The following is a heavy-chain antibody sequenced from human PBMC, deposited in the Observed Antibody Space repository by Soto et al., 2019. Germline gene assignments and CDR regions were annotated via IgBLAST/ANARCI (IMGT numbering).Heavy chain of an antibody. CDR2: ISGSGGST. J-gene: IGHJ4*02. CDR1: GFTFSSYA. V-gene: IGHV3-23*01. CDR3: AKDSNYYDSSGYYYGPDY. Sequence: GGSLRLSCAASGFTFSSYAMSWVRQAPGKGLEWVSAISGSGGSTYYVDSVKGRFTISRDNSKNTLYLQMNSLRAEDTAVYYCAKDSNYYDSSGYYYGPDYWGQGTRVTVSS. D-gene: IGHD3-22*01.